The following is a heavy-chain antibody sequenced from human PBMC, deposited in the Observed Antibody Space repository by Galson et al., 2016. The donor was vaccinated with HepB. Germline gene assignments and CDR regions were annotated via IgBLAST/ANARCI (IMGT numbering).Heavy chain of an antibody. J-gene: IGHJ6*02. V-gene: IGHV3-30*18. CDR3: AKDSILGATAGFYGIDV. Sequence: SLRLSCAASGFRFTYYGLHWVRQAPGKGLEWVAVISYDGNEEYYADSVKGRFTIFRDNPKTTVYLEMNSLGVEDTAVYYCAKDSILGATAGFYGIDVWGQGTTVTVSS. CDR1: GFRFTYYG. D-gene: IGHD1-26*01. CDR2: ISYDGNEE.